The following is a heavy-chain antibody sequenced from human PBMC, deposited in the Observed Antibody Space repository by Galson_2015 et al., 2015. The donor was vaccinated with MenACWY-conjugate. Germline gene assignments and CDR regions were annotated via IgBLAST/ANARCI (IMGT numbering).Heavy chain of an antibody. CDR2: VNEFGDVK. D-gene: IGHD4-23*01. CDR1: GFTFTSIW. CDR3: ATSAAAPGND. Sequence: SLRLSCAASGFTFTSIWMSWVRQAPGKGLEWLANVNEFGDVKFSAASVKGRFSIARDNTKNSVYLQLSSLRAEDTAVYYCATSAAAPGNDWGPGTLVTVS. V-gene: IGHV3-7*03. J-gene: IGHJ1*01.